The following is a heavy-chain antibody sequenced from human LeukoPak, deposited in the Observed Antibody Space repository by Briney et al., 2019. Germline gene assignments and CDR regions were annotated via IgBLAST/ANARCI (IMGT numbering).Heavy chain of an antibody. V-gene: IGHV4-34*01. CDR1: GGSFSGYY. CDR3: ARGHSIAARPYYFDY. J-gene: IGHJ4*02. D-gene: IGHD6-6*01. Sequence: SETLSLTCAVYGGSFSGYYWSWIRQPPGKGLEWIGEINHSGSTNYNPSLKSRVTISVDTSKNQFSLKLSSVTAADTAVYYCARGHSIAARPYYFDYWGQGTLVTVSS. CDR2: INHSGST.